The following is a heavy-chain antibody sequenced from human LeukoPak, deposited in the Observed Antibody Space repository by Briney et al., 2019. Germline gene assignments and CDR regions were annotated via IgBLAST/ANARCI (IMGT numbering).Heavy chain of an antibody. CDR1: GYSFTSYW. CDR2: IYPGDSDT. V-gene: IGHV5-51*01. CDR3: ARQIGSVAGYFDY. D-gene: IGHD6-19*01. Sequence: GESLQISCQGSGYSFTSYWIGWVRQMPGKGLEWMGIIYPGDSDTRYSPSFQGQVTISADKSISTAYLQWSSLKASDTAMYYCARQIGSVAGYFDYWGQGTLVTVSS. J-gene: IGHJ4*02.